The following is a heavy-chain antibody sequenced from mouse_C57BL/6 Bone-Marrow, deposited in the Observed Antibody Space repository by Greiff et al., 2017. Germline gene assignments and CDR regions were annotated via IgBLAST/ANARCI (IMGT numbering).Heavy chain of an antibody. Sequence: QVQLQQSGAELVRPGTSVKVSCKASGYAFTNYLLEWVKQRPGQGLELIGVINPGSGGTNYNEKFKGKATLTAYKSSSTAYMQLSSLTSEDSAVYFCARVDYYGSIYDYWGQGTTLTVSS. CDR3: ARVDYYGSIYDY. J-gene: IGHJ2*01. V-gene: IGHV1-54*01. CDR2: INPGSGGT. CDR1: GYAFTNYL. D-gene: IGHD1-1*01.